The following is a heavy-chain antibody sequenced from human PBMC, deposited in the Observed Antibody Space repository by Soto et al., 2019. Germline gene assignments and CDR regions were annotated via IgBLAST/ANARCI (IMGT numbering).Heavy chain of an antibody. J-gene: IGHJ4*02. Sequence: ASVKVSCKASGYTFTSYGISWVRQAPGQGLEWMGWISTYNGNTNYAQKLQGRVTMTTDTSTSTAYMELRSLRSDDTAVYYCARERDYGGSSYFDYWGQGTLVTVSS. CDR2: ISTYNGNT. V-gene: IGHV1-18*01. D-gene: IGHD4-17*01. CDR3: ARERDYGGSSYFDY. CDR1: GYTFTSYG.